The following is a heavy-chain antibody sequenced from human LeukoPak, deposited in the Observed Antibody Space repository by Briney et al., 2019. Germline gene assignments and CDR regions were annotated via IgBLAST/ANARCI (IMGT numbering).Heavy chain of an antibody. J-gene: IGHJ4*02. CDR3: ARLLVGATNVIDY. CDR2: IYYSGST. Sequence: SQTLSLTCTVSGGSISTGSFFWSWIRQPPGKGLEWIGYIYYSGSTNYNPSLKSRVTISVDTSKNQFSLKLSSVTAADTAVYYCARLLVGATNVIDYWGQGTLVTVSS. V-gene: IGHV4-61*01. D-gene: IGHD1-26*01. CDR1: GGSISTGSFF.